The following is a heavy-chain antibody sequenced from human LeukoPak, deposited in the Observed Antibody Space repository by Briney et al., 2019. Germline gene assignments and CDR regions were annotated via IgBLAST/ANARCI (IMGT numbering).Heavy chain of an antibody. D-gene: IGHD3-10*02. Sequence: GGSLRLSCATSGFTFSSSWMSWVRQTPGKGLEWVASISDGGRATYYGDSVRGRFTISRDDARNSLFLQMNGLRADDTAVYYCTRVNYVPDSWGQGTLVTVSS. CDR3: TRVNYVPDS. J-gene: IGHJ5*02. V-gene: IGHV3-7*03. CDR1: GFTFSSSW. CDR2: ISDGGRAT.